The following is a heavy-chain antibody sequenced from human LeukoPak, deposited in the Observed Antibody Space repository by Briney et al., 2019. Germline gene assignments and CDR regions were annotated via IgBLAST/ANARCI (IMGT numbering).Heavy chain of an antibody. V-gene: IGHV3-53*01. Sequence: GGSLRLSCAASGFTVSSNYMSWVRLAPGEGLGWVSVLYSDGSTYYADSVKGRFTISRDNSKNTLYLQMHSLRAEDTAVYYCASGTTMVQGVIFAYWGQGTLVTVSS. J-gene: IGHJ4*02. CDR3: ASGTTMVQGVIFAY. CDR2: LYSDGST. CDR1: GFTVSSNY. D-gene: IGHD3-10*01.